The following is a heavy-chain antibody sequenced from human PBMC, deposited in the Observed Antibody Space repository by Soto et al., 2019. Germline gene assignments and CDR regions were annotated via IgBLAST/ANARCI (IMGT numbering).Heavy chain of an antibody. D-gene: IGHD2-15*01. J-gene: IGHJ5*02. V-gene: IGHV1-69*13. CDR3: ASDYCSGGSCYSKGSWFDT. CDR2: IIPIFGTA. Sequence: GASVKVSCKASGGTFSSYAISWVRQAPGQGLEWMGGIIPIFGTANYAQKFQGRVTITADESTSTAYMELSSLRSEDTAVYYCASDYCSGGSCYSKGSWFDTWGQGTLVTVYS. CDR1: GGTFSSYA.